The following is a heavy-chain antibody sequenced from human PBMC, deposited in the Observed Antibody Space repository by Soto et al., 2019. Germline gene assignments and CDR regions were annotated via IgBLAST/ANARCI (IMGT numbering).Heavy chain of an antibody. CDR2: INHSGST. CDR3: ARDRPTVTKHKGYYYYGMDV. V-gene: IGHV4-34*01. J-gene: IGHJ6*02. CDR1: GGSFSGYY. D-gene: IGHD4-17*01. Sequence: PSXTLSLTCAVYGGSFSGYYWSWIRQPPVNGLEWIGEINHSGSTNYNPSLKSRVTISVDTSRNQFSLKLSSVTAEDTAVYYCARDRPTVTKHKGYYYYGMDVWGQGTTVTVSS.